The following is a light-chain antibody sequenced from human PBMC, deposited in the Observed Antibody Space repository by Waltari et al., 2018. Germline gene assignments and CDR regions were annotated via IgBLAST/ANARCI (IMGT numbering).Light chain of an antibody. J-gene: IGLJ2*01. CDR1: TTDIGDYYH. CDR2: EGS. V-gene: IGLV2-23*01. Sequence: QSALSQPASVSGSPGQSVTISCTGSTTDIGDYYHVSWYQKYPDKAPKLLIYEGSERPSGISYRFSGSKSGSTASLTISGLQPEDEAHYYCCSYSDTTMIFGGGTKVTVL. CDR3: CSYSDTTMI.